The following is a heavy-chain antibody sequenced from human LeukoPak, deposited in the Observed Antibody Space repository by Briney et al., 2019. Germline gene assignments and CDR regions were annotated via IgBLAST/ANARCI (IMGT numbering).Heavy chain of an antibody. CDR2: IYYSGST. CDR3: ARSRVYYGEFDY. V-gene: IGHV4-39*01. D-gene: IGHD3-10*01. CDR1: GGSISSSSYY. Sequence: SETLSLTCTVSGGSISSSSYYWGWIRQPPGKGLEWIGSIYYSGSTYYNPSLKSRVTISVDTSKNQFSLKLSSVTAADTAVYYCARSRVYYGEFDYWGQGTLVTVSS. J-gene: IGHJ4*02.